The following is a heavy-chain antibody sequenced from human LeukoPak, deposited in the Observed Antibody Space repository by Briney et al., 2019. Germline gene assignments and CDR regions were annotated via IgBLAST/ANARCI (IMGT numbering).Heavy chain of an antibody. CDR1: GFTFRSYA. CDR2: ISGGGVST. J-gene: IGHJ6*03. Sequence: GGSLRLSCAASGFTFRSYAMSWVRRAPGKGLEWVSDISGGGVSTYYADSVKGRFTISRDNSKNTLYLQMNSLRVEDTAVYYCAKGNMVRGVISYYQYMDVWGQGTTVTVSS. V-gene: IGHV3-23*01. CDR3: AKGNMVRGVISYYQYMDV. D-gene: IGHD3-10*01.